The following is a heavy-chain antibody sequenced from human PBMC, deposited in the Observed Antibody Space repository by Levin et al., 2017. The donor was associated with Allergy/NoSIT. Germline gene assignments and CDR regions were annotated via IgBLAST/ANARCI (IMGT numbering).Heavy chain of an antibody. CDR2: IIPIFGTA. V-gene: IGHV1-69*13. D-gene: IGHD2-2*01. Sequence: SVKVSCKASGGTFSSYAISWVRQAPGQGLEWMGGIIPIFGTANYAQKFQGRVTITADESTSTAYMELSSLRSEDTAVYYCARGDIVVVPAATPSDYYYYGMDVWGQGTTVTVSS. CDR1: GGTFSSYA. CDR3: ARGDIVVVPAATPSDYYYYGMDV. J-gene: IGHJ6*02.